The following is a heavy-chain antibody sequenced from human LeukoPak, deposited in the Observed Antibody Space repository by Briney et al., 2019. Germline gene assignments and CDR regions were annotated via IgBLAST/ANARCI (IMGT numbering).Heavy chain of an antibody. CDR2: IWYDGSNK. CDR1: GFTFSSYG. D-gene: IGHD1-7*01. Sequence: GGSLRLSCAASGFTFSSYGMLWVRQAPGKGLEWVADIWYDGSNKYYADSVRGRFTISRDNSKNTLYLQMNSLRAEDTAVYYCARSYDWNYSWFDPWGQGTLVTVSS. CDR3: ARSYDWNYSWFDP. J-gene: IGHJ5*02. V-gene: IGHV3-33*01.